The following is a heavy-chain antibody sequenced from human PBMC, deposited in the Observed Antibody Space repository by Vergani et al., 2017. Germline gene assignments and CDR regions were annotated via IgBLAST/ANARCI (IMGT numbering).Heavy chain of an antibody. CDR3: ARLAVITSAPIDY. Sequence: QLQLQESGPGLVKPSETLSLTCTVSGGSISSSSYYWGWIRQPPGKGLEWIGSIYYSGSTNYNPSLKSRVTISVDTSKNQVSLKLSSVTAADTAVYYCARLAVITSAPIDYWGQGTLVTVSS. D-gene: IGHD3-22*01. J-gene: IGHJ4*02. V-gene: IGHV4-39*07. CDR1: GGSISSSSYY. CDR2: IYYSGST.